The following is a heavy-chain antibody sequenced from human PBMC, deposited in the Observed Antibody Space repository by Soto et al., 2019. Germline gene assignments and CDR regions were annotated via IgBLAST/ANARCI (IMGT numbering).Heavy chain of an antibody. Sequence: PGGSLRLSCAASGFTFSDYYMTWIRQAPGKGLEWLSSISSSGSTISYADSVKGRFIISRDNAKNSLYLELNSLRAEDTAVYYCPRSHPYGNYYFDFWGQGTLVTVSS. CDR3: PRSHPYGNYYFDF. J-gene: IGHJ4*02. CDR2: ISSSGSTI. CDR1: GFTFSDYY. V-gene: IGHV3-11*01. D-gene: IGHD3-10*01.